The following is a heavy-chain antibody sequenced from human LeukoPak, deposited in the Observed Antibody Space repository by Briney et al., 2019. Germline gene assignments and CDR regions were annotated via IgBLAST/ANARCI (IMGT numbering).Heavy chain of an antibody. V-gene: IGHV1-18*04. CDR3: ARSYYGSGSSRPHYYYYGMDV. CDR1: GYTFTSYG. CDR2: ISAYNGNT. J-gene: IGHJ6*02. D-gene: IGHD3-10*01. Sequence: ASVKVSCKASGYTFTSYGISWVRQAPGQGLEWMGWISAYNGNTGYAQKFQGRVTMTRNTSISTAYMELSSLRSEDTAVYYCARSYYGSGSSRPHYYYYGMDVWGQGTTVTVSS.